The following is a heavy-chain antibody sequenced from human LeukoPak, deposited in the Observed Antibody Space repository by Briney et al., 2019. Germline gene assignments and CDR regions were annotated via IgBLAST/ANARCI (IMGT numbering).Heavy chain of an antibody. CDR1: GYSISSGYY. Sequence: PSETLSLTCTVSGYSISSGYYWGWIRQPPGKGLEWIGSIYHSGSTYYSPSLKSRVTISVDTSKNQFSLKLSSVTAADTAVYYCAKTYGSGTLPLDAFDIWGQGTMVTVSS. V-gene: IGHV4-38-2*02. CDR3: AKTYGSGTLPLDAFDI. J-gene: IGHJ3*02. CDR2: IYHSGST. D-gene: IGHD3-10*01.